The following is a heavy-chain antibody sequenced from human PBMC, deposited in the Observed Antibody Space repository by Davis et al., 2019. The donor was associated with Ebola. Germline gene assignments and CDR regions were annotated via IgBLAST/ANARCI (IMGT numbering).Heavy chain of an antibody. D-gene: IGHD1-26*01. V-gene: IGHV1-18*01. Sequence: AASVKVSCKASGYTFSNYGFSWVRQVPGQGLEWMGWISANTGNTNYAQKLQGRVTMTTDTSTSTAYMELRSLRSDDTAMYYCAREGETLGGPTFDYWGQGTLVTVSS. CDR3: AREGETLGGPTFDY. J-gene: IGHJ4*02. CDR1: GYTFSNYG. CDR2: ISANTGNT.